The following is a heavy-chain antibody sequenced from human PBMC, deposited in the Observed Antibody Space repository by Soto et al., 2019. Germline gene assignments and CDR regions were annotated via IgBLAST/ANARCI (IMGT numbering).Heavy chain of an antibody. D-gene: IGHD4-4*01. J-gene: IGHJ5*02. CDR1: GGTFSSYA. CDR3: AVRYSNFGWFDP. Sequence: GASVKVSCKASGGTFSSYAISWVRQAPGQGLEWMGGIIPIFGTANYAQKFQGRVTITADESTSTAYMELSSLRSEDTAVYYCAVRYSNFGWFDPWGQGALVTVSS. V-gene: IGHV1-69*13. CDR2: IIPIFGTA.